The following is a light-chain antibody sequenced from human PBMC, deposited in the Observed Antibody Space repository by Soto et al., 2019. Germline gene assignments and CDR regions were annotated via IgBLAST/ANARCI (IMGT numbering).Light chain of an antibody. J-gene: IGKJ1*01. CDR2: AAS. CDR1: QGISNY. Sequence: DLQMTQSPSSLSASVGDRVTITCRASQGISNYLAWYQQKPGKVPKLLIYAASTLQSGVPSRFSGSGSGTYFTLTISSLQPEDVATYYCQRYNSAPWAFGQGNKVEIK. CDR3: QRYNSAPWA. V-gene: IGKV1-27*01.